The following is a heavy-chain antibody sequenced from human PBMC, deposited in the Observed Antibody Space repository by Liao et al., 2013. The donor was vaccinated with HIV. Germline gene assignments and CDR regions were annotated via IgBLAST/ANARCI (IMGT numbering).Heavy chain of an antibody. CDR2: IYYSGST. D-gene: IGHD3-3*01. Sequence: QVQLQEWGAGLLKPSETLSLTCTVSGGSISSSSYYWGWIRQPPGKGLEWIGSIYYSGSTNYNPSLKSRVTMSVDTSKNQFSLNLSSVTAADTAVYYCARGTIFGPDYWGQGTLVTVSS. V-gene: IGHV4-39*07. J-gene: IGHJ4*02. CDR3: ARGTIFGPDY. CDR1: GGSISSSSYY.